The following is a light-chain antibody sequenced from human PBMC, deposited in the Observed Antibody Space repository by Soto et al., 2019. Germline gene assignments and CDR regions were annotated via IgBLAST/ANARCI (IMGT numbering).Light chain of an antibody. CDR3: SSYAGSNNYV. CDR2: AVN. J-gene: IGLJ1*01. V-gene: IGLV2-8*01. CDR1: SSDVGGYKY. Sequence: QSVQSHPPSASGSPGHSVTISCTGTSSDVGGYKYVSWYQQYPGKAPKLKIYAVNKRPSGVPDRFSGPKSGNTASLTVSGLQAEDEADYYCSSYAGSNNYVFGTGTKVTVL.